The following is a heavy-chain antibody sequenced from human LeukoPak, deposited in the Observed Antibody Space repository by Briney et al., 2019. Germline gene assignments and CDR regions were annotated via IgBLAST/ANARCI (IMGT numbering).Heavy chain of an antibody. V-gene: IGHV3-9*03. D-gene: IGHD2-21*01. CDR1: GFTFDDYA. CDR3: AKVLGGGGDWNDAFDI. Sequence: PGGSLRLSCAASGFTFDDYAMHWVRQAPGKGLEWVSGVSWNSGSIGYADSVKGRFTISRDNAKNSLYLQMNSLRAEDMALYYCAKVLGGGGDWNDAFDIWGQGTMVTVSS. CDR2: VSWNSGSI. J-gene: IGHJ3*02.